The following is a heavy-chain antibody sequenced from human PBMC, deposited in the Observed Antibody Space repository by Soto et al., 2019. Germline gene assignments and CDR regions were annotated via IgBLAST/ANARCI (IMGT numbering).Heavy chain of an antibody. CDR1: GGSISSSSYY. Sequence: SETLSLTCTVSGGSISSSSYYWGWIRQPPGKGLEWIGSIYYSGSTYYNPSLKSRVTISVDTSKNQFSLKLSSVTAADTAVYYCARLPPNILTGYYNPYYYYGMDVWGQGTTVTVSS. D-gene: IGHD3-9*01. J-gene: IGHJ6*02. V-gene: IGHV4-39*01. CDR3: ARLPPNILTGYYNPYYYYGMDV. CDR2: IYYSGST.